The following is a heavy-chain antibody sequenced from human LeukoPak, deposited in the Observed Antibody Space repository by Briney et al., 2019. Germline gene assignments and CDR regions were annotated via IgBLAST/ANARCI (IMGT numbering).Heavy chain of an antibody. CDR3: ASLRADGGNYPRFDY. D-gene: IGHD4-23*01. CDR2: INHSGST. V-gene: IGHV4-34*01. Sequence: SETLSLTCTVSGGSISSYYWSWIRQPPGKGLEWIGEINHSGSTNYNPSLKSRLTISLDTSKRQFSLKMTSMTAADTAVYYCASLRADGGNYPRFDYWGQGALVTVSA. CDR1: GGSISSYY. J-gene: IGHJ4*02.